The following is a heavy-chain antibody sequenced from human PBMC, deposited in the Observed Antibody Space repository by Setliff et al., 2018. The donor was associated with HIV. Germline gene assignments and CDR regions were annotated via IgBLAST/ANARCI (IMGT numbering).Heavy chain of an antibody. J-gene: IGHJ4*02. Sequence: ASVKVSCKASGYSFTDYYIHWVRQAPGQGLEWMGWINAGNGNTKYSQKFQGRVTITRDTSARTAYMELRSLRSDDTAVYYCARVPLSYNWNLHYFDYWGQGTLVTVSS. CDR1: GYSFTDYY. CDR2: INAGNGNT. D-gene: IGHD1-20*01. CDR3: ARVPLSYNWNLHYFDY. V-gene: IGHV1-3*01.